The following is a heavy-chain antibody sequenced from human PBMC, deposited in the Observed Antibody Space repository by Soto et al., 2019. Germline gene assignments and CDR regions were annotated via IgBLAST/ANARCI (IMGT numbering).Heavy chain of an antibody. CDR2: IYYSGST. D-gene: IGHD3-16*01. CDR1: GGSISSYY. J-gene: IGHJ5*02. CDR3: AGFQPGGFDP. V-gene: IGHV4-59*01. Sequence: SETLSLTCTVSGGSISSYYWSWIRQPPGKGLEWIGYIYYSGSTNYNPSLKSRVTISVDTSKNQFSLKLSSVTAADTAVYYCAGFQPGGFDPWGQGTLVTVSS.